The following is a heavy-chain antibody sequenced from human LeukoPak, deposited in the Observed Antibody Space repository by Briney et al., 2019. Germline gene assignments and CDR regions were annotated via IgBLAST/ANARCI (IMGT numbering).Heavy chain of an antibody. CDR3: ARSFRYSGYDYYFGP. CDR1: GDSISSSNW. Sequence: SETLSLTCAVSGDSISSSNWWSWVRQPPGKGLEWIGQIYHSGSTNYNPSLKSRVTISLDKSKNQFSLELTSVTAADTAVYYCARSFRYSGYDYYFGPWGQGTLVTVSS. J-gene: IGHJ5*02. D-gene: IGHD5-12*01. CDR2: IYHSGST. V-gene: IGHV4-4*02.